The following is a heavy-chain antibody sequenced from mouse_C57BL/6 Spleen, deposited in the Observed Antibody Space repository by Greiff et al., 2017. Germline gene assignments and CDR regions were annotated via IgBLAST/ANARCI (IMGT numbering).Heavy chain of an antibody. J-gene: IGHJ3*01. CDR2: ISDGGSYT. V-gene: IGHV5-4*01. D-gene: IGHD1-1*01. Sequence: EVQRVESGGGLVKPGGSLKLSCAASGFTFSSYAMSWVRQTPEKRLEWVATISDGGSYTYYPDNVKGRFTISRDNAKNNLYLQMSHLKSEDTAMYYCARDEDYGSSHQAWFAYWGQGTLVTVSA. CDR3: ARDEDYGSSHQAWFAY. CDR1: GFTFSSYA.